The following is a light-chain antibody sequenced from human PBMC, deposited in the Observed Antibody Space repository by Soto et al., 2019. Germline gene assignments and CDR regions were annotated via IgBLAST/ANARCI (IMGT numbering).Light chain of an antibody. CDR1: QSVNNY. J-gene: IGKJ2*01. V-gene: IGKV3-11*01. CDR3: HQRTTSAPEMYT. CDR2: DAS. Sequence: EIVLTQSPATLSLSPGERATLSCRASQSVNNYLAWYQQKPGQAPRLLIYDASNRATGIPARFSGSGSGTHFPLTIRSLQPEDFAVYYCHQRTTSAPEMYTFGQGTKLEIK.